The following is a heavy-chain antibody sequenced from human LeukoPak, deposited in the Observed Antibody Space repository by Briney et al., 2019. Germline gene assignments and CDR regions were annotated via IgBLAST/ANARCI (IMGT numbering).Heavy chain of an antibody. D-gene: IGHD3-22*01. CDR1: GGSFSGYY. CDR2: INHSGST. V-gene: IGHV4-34*01. CDR3: ARAVYYDSSGYYH. J-gene: IGHJ4*02. Sequence: SETLSLTCAVYGGSFSGYYWSWIRQPPGKGLEWIGEINHSGSTNYNPSLKSRVTISVDTSKNQFSLKLSSVTAADTAVYYCARAVYYDSSGYYHWGQGTLVTVSS.